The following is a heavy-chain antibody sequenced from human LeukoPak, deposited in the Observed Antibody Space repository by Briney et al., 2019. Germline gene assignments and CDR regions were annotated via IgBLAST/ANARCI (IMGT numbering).Heavy chain of an antibody. CDR3: AKDGNNWSYGYYFYYYMDV. D-gene: IGHD3-10*01. CDR2: IWNDGDKQ. CDR1: GFTFSSFG. J-gene: IGHJ6*03. V-gene: IGHV3-33*03. Sequence: GSSLRLSCAASGFTFSSFGMHWVRQAPGKGLEWVALIWNDGDKQYYADSVKGRLTISRDNSKNTVYLQMDSLGGEDTGVYYCAKDGNNWSYGYYFYYYMDVWGKGTTVTVSS.